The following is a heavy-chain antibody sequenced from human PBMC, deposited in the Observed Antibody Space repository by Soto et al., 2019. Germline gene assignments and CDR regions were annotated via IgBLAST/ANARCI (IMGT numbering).Heavy chain of an antibody. V-gene: IGHV4-61*01. CDR3: ARDTVGWHDYGDYNHYWYLDI. Sequence: QVQLQESGPGLVKPSETLSLTCTVSGVSVSSGSYYWSWIRQPPGKGLEWIGYIYYSGSTNYNPSLKSRVTISVQTSKNQFSLKLSSVTAAYTAVYYCARDTVGWHDYGDYNHYWYLDIWGRGPLVAVSS. D-gene: IGHD4-17*01. CDR2: IYYSGST. J-gene: IGHJ2*01. CDR1: GVSVSSGSYY.